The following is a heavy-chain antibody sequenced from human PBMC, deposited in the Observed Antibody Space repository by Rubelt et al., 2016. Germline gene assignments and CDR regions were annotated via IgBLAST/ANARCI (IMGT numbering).Heavy chain of an antibody. CDR2: ISYDGSNK. V-gene: IGHV3-30*04. Sequence: AGRSLGLSCAASGFTFSSYAMHWVRQAPGKGLEWVAVISYDGSNKYYADSVKGRFTISRDNSKNTLYLQMNSLRAEDTAVYYCAHSSSWYYFDYWGQGTLVTVSS. CDR1: GFTFSSYA. CDR3: AHSSSWYYFDY. D-gene: IGHD6-13*01. J-gene: IGHJ4*02.